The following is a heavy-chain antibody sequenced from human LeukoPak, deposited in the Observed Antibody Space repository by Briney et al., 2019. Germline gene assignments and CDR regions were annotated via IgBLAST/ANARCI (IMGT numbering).Heavy chain of an antibody. V-gene: IGHV3-49*03. CDR2: IRSKPYGGTT. D-gene: IGHD6-19*01. CDR1: GFTFGDYA. J-gene: IGHJ3*02. Sequence: GGSLRLSCTASGFTFGDYAMSWFRQAPGKGLEWVGFIRSKPYGGTTEYAASVQGRSTISRDDSKSIAYLQMNSLKTEDTAVYYCTRGRQWLDYDAFDIWGQGTMVTVSS. CDR3: TRGRQWLDYDAFDI.